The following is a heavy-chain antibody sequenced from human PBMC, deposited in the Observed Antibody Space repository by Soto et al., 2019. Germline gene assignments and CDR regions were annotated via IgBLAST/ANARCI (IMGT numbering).Heavy chain of an antibody. D-gene: IGHD3-22*01. J-gene: IGHJ4*02. V-gene: IGHV3-23*01. CDR1: GFTFSSYA. Sequence: VQLLESGGGLVQPGGSLRLSCAASGFTFSSYAMSWVRQAPGKGLEWVSAISGRGGRTYYADSVKGRFTIFSDNSKNTLYLQMNSLRAEDTAVYYCAKDPAPRYDSSGYYFEAPPYFDYWGQGTLVTVSS. CDR3: AKDPAPRYDSSGYYFEAPPYFDY. CDR2: ISGRGGRT.